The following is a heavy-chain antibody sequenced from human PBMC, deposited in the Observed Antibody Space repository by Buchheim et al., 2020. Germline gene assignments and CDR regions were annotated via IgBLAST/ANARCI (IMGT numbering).Heavy chain of an antibody. CDR1: GFTFSSYG. CDR2: IWYDGSNK. CDR3: ARDRRGIRYYYYGMDV. V-gene: IGHV3-33*01. Sequence: QVQLVESGGGVVQPGRSLRLSCAASGFTFSSYGMHWVRQAPGKGLEWVAVIWYDGSNKYYADSVTGRFTISRDNSKNTLYLQMNSLRAEDTAVYYCARDRRGIRYYYYGMDVWGQGTT. D-gene: IGHD1-26*01. J-gene: IGHJ6*02.